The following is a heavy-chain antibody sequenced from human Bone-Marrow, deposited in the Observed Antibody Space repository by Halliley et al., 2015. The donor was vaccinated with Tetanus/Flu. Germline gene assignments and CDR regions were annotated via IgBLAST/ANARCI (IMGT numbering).Heavy chain of an antibody. D-gene: IGHD3-22*01. CDR1: GFTVSHDY. CDR2: IHRDGKT. Sequence: SLRLSCAASGFTVSHDYMSWVRQAPGKGLEWVSVIHRDGKTGYAVSVKGRFTISRDNSKNTVYLQMNSLRAEDTAVYYCARDHYFHDSRGDWYFDLWGRGTLVTVSS. CDR3: ARDHYFHDSRGDWYFDL. V-gene: IGHV3-53*01. J-gene: IGHJ2*01.